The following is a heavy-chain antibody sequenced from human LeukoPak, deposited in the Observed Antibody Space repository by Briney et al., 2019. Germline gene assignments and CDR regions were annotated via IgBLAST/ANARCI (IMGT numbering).Heavy chain of an antibody. V-gene: IGHV3-23*01. CDR3: AKGQGFSSTWYADH. J-gene: IGHJ5*02. CDR2: ISGSGGST. CDR1: GFTFSSYG. D-gene: IGHD6-13*01. Sequence: PGGSLRLSCAASGFTFSSYGMSWVRQAPGKGLEWVSAISGSGGSTYYADSVKGRFTISRDNPKNTLYLKMTNLRDEDTALYFCAKGQGFSSTWYADHWGQGTLVTVSS.